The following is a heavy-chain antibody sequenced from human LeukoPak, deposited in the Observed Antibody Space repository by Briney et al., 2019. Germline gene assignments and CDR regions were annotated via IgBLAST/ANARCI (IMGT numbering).Heavy chain of an antibody. D-gene: IGHD2-15*01. CDR3: ARAGIVQGCHIAAFDS. Sequence: GGSLRLSCAASGFTFSSYDMHWVRQATGKGLEWVSAIGTAGDTYYPGSVKGRFTISRENAKNSLYLQMNSLRAGDTAVYYCARAGIVQGCHIAAFDSWGQGTLVTVSS. J-gene: IGHJ4*02. CDR2: IGTAGDT. V-gene: IGHV3-13*01. CDR1: GFTFSSYD.